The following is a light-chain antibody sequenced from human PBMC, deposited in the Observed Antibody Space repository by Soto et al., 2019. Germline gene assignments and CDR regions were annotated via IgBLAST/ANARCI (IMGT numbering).Light chain of an antibody. J-gene: IGKJ4*01. CDR2: DAS. CDR3: QHYKSYPLP. Sequence: DIQMTQSPSTLSATVRDRVTITCRASQSISTWLAWYQQKPEKAPKILILDASNLQSGVPSRFSGSGSGTDFTLTISSVQPGDFATYYCQHYKSYPLPFGGGTKVDIK. V-gene: IGKV1-5*01. CDR1: QSISTW.